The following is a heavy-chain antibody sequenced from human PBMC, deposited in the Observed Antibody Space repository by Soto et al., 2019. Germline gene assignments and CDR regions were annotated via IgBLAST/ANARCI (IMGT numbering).Heavy chain of an antibody. CDR2: MYSGGST. J-gene: IGHJ6*02. V-gene: IGHV3-53*01. D-gene: IGHD3-22*01. Sequence: GGSLRLSCAASGFTVSSNYMSWVRQAPGKGLEWVSVMYSGGSTYYGDSVKVRFTISRDNSKNTLYLQLNSLRAEATAVYYCARVADSSGYPEDYYGMDGWGQGTTVTVSS. CDR3: ARVADSSGYPEDYYGMDG. CDR1: GFTVSSNY.